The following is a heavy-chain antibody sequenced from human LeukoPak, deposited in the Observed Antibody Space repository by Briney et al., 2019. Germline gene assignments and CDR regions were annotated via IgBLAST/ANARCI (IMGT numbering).Heavy chain of an antibody. CDR1: GGTFSSYA. D-gene: IGHD1-26*01. CDR2: IFPNFATA. CDR3: ARESGSYEAYFDY. Sequence: SVKVSRKASGGTFSSYAISWVRQAPGQGLEWMGRIFPNFATANYAQKFQGRVTITADESTSTAYMELSSLRSKDTAVYYCARESGSYEAYFDYWGQGTLVTVSS. V-gene: IGHV1-69*15. J-gene: IGHJ4*02.